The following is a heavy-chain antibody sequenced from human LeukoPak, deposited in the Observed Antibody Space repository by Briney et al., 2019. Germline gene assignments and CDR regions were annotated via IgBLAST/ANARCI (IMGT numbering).Heavy chain of an antibody. CDR2: ISGSGGST. J-gene: IGHJ4*02. D-gene: IGHD2-15*01. Sequence: QTGGSLRLSCAASGFTFSSYAMSWVRQAPGKGLEWVSAISGSGGSTYYADSVRGRFTISRDNSKNTLYLQMNSLRAEDTAVYYCAKGGHCSGGSCYRLGSFDYWGQGTLVTVSS. CDR3: AKGGHCSGGSCYRLGSFDY. CDR1: GFTFSSYA. V-gene: IGHV3-23*01.